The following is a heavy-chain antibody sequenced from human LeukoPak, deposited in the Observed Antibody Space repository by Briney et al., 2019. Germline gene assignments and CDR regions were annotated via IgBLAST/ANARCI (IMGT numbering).Heavy chain of an antibody. CDR3: AGRYSSSWYSYYYYGMDV. D-gene: IGHD6-13*01. CDR2: ISAYNGNT. Sequence: GASVTVSCKASGYTFTSYGISWVRQAPGQGLEWMGWISAYNGNTNYAQKLQGRVTMTTDTSTSTAYMELRSLRSDDTAVYYCAGRYSSSWYSYYYYGMDVWGQGTTVTVSS. J-gene: IGHJ6*02. CDR1: GYTFTSYG. V-gene: IGHV1-18*01.